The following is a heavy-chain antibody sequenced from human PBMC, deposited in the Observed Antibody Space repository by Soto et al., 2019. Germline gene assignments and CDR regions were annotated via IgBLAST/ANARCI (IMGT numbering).Heavy chain of an antibody. CDR2: IIGSGGKT. CDR1: GFTFSSYA. J-gene: IGHJ4*02. V-gene: IGHV3-23*04. D-gene: IGHD6-19*01. Sequence: EVQMVESGGGLVQPGGSLRLSCTASGFTFSSYAMSWVRQAPGKGLEWVSAIIGSGGKTYYADSVKGRFTISRDNSKSTLYLRMNSLRAEDTAVYYCAKEGAMAGTGYFDSWGQGTLVTVSS. CDR3: AKEGAMAGTGYFDS.